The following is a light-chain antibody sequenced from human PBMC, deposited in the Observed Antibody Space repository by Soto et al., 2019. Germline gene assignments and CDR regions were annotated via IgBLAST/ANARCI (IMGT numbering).Light chain of an antibody. J-gene: IGKJ3*01. V-gene: IGKV3D-15*01. CDR1: QNVRSN. Sequence: EIMMTQSPATLSVSLGERATLFCRASQNVRSNLAWYQQKPGQAPRLLIYGASSRATGIPDRFSGSGSGTDFTLTINSLQSEDFAVYCCQQYNNWPPVFTFGPGTKVEI. CDR3: QQYNNWPPVFT. CDR2: GAS.